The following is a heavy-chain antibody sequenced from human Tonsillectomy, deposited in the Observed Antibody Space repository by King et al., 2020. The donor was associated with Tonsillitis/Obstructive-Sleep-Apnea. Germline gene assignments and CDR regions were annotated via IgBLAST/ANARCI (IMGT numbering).Heavy chain of an antibody. CDR3: ARDGTLIISYYFDY. CDR2: ISYDGSNK. CDR1: GFTFSSYA. D-gene: IGHD3-16*01. Sequence: QVQLVESGGGVVQPGRSLRLSCAASGFTFSSYAMHWVRQAPGKGLEWVAVISYDGSNKYYADSVKGRFTISRDNSKNTLYLQMNSLRAEDTAVYYCARDGTLIISYYFDYWGQGTLVTVSS. J-gene: IGHJ4*02. V-gene: IGHV3-30*04.